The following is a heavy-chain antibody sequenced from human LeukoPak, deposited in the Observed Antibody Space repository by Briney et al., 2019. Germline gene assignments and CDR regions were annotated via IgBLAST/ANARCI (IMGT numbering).Heavy chain of an antibody. D-gene: IGHD3-10*01. J-gene: IGHJ4*02. CDR3: ATGYQTYYYGSGREQDDY. CDR2: FDPEDGET. V-gene: IGHV1-24*01. Sequence: ASVKVSCKVSGYTLTELSMHWVRQAPGKGLEWMGGFDPEDGETIYAQKFQGRVTMTGDTSTDTAYMELSSLRSEDTAVYYCATGYQTYYYGSGREQDDYWGQGTLVTVSS. CDR1: GYTLTELS.